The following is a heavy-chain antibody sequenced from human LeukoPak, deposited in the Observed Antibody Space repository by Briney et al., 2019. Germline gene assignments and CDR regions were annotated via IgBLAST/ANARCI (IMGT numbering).Heavy chain of an antibody. CDR1: GGSISSGGYY. Sequence: SETLSLTCTVSGGSISSGGYYWSWIRQHPGKGLEWIGYIYYSGSTYYNPSLKSRVTISVDTSKNQFSLKLSSVTAAHTAVYYCARADSSGYSLFDYWGQGTLVTVSS. CDR3: ARADSSGYSLFDY. D-gene: IGHD3-22*01. V-gene: IGHV4-31*03. CDR2: IYYSGST. J-gene: IGHJ4*02.